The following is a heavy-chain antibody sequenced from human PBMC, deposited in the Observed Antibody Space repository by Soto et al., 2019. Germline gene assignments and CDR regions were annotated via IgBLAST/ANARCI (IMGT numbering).Heavy chain of an antibody. Sequence: ASVKVSCKASGYTFTSYAMHWVRQAPGQRLEWMGWINAGNGNTKYSQKFQGRVTITRDTSASTAYMELSSLRSEDTAVYYCARPHFSSSWSYYFDYWGQGTLVTVSS. J-gene: IGHJ4*02. V-gene: IGHV1-3*01. CDR3: ARPHFSSSWSYYFDY. CDR2: INAGNGNT. CDR1: GYTFTSYA. D-gene: IGHD6-13*01.